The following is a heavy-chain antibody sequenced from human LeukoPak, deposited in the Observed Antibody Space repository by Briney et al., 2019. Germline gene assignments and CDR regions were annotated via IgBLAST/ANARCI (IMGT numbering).Heavy chain of an antibody. J-gene: IGHJ4*02. CDR1: GFTVSSNY. CDR3: ARVGYYSSGPFSYFDY. D-gene: IGHD3-10*01. CDR2: IYSGGTT. V-gene: IGHV3-53*05. Sequence: PGGSLRLSCAASGFTVSSNYMSWVRQAPGQGLEWVSVIYSGGTTYYADSVKGRFTISRDSSENTLYLQMNSLRAEDTAVYFCARVGYYSSGPFSYFDYWGQGTLVTVSS.